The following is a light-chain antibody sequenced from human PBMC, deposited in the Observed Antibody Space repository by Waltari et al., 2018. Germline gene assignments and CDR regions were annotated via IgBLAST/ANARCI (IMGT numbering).Light chain of an antibody. Sequence: IVLTQSPATLSLSPGERATLSCRASQSVNEYLAWYQQIPGQAPRLLIYDASNRATVIPARFSGSGSGTDFTLTISSLEPEDFAIYYCHVRSNWPPVTFGGGTKVEIK. CDR3: HVRSNWPPVT. J-gene: IGKJ4*01. CDR2: DAS. V-gene: IGKV3-11*01. CDR1: QSVNEY.